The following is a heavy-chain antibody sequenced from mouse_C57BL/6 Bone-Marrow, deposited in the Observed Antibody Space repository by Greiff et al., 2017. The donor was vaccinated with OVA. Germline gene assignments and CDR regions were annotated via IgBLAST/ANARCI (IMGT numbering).Heavy chain of an antibody. Sequence: EVTLMASGGGLVKPGGSLKLSCAASGFTFSDYGMHWVRQAPEKGLEWVAYISSGSSSIYYAATVKGRFTISRDNAKNTLFLQLTSLRSQGTAMYYSARLYYYCSSYAMDYWGQGTSVTVSS. CDR1: GFTFSDYG. CDR2: ISSGSSSI. V-gene: IGHV5-17*01. CDR3: ARLYYYCSSYAMDY. D-gene: IGHD1-1*01. J-gene: IGHJ4*01.